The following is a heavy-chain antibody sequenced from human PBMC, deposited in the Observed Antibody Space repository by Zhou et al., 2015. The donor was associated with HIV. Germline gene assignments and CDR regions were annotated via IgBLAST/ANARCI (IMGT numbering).Heavy chain of an antibody. CDR1: GFTFDDYA. CDR3: ARDRSSSPGGDPFDI. Sequence: EVQLVESGGGLVQPGRSLRLSCAASGFTFDDYAMHWVRQAPGKGLEWVSSISSSSSYIYYADSVKGRFTISRDNSKNTLYLQMNSLRAEDTAVYYCARDRSSSPGGDPFDIWGQGTMVTVSS. D-gene: IGHD6-6*01. J-gene: IGHJ3*02. CDR2: ISSSSSYI. V-gene: IGHV3-9*01.